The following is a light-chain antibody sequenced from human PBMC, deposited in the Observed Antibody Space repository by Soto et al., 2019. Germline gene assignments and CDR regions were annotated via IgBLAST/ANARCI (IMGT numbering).Light chain of an antibody. Sequence: QSALTQPRSVSGSPGQSATISCTGTSSDVGGYNYVSWYQQHPGKAPKLMIYDVSNRPSGVPDRFSGSKSGNTASLTISGLQAEDEADYYCSLYTSENAYVFGTGTKLTVL. J-gene: IGLJ1*01. CDR1: SSDVGGYNY. CDR3: SLYTSENAYV. V-gene: IGLV2-11*01. CDR2: DVS.